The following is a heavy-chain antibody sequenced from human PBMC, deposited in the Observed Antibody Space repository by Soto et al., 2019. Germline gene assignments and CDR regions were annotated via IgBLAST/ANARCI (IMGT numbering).Heavy chain of an antibody. V-gene: IGHV3-48*02. CDR3: ARVAGTYYYYGMDV. Sequence: PGGSLRLSCAASGFTFSSYSMNWVRQAPGKGLEWVSYISSSSSTIYYADSVKGRFTISRDNAKNSLYLQMNSPRDEDTAVYYCARVAGTYYYYGMDVWGQGTTVTVSS. CDR1: GFTFSSYS. D-gene: IGHD6-19*01. J-gene: IGHJ6*02. CDR2: ISSSSSTI.